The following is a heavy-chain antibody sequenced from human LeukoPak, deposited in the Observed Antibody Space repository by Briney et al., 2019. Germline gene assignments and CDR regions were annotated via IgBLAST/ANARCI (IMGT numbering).Heavy chain of an antibody. D-gene: IGHD2-15*01. Sequence: GASVKVSCKASGYTFTSYYMHWVRQAPGQGLEWMGIINPSGGSTSYAQKFQGRVTMTRDTSTSTVYMELSSLRSDDTAVYYCARVVVAATPEVYYYYYMDVWGKGTTVTVSS. J-gene: IGHJ6*03. CDR1: GYTFTSYY. V-gene: IGHV1-46*01. CDR2: INPSGGST. CDR3: ARVVVAATPEVYYYYYMDV.